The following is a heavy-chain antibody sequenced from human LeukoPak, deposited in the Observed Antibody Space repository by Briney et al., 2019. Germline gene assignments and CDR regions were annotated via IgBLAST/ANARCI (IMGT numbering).Heavy chain of an antibody. D-gene: IGHD3-3*01. CDR3: AKHYDFWSGSMGFDY. Sequence: PGGSLRLSCAASGFTFSSYAMSWVRQAPGKGLEWVSAISGSGGSTFYADSVKGRFTISRDNSKNTLYLQMNSLRAEDTAVYYCAKHYDFWSGSMGFDYWGQGTLVTVSS. V-gene: IGHV3-23*01. CDR1: GFTFSSYA. J-gene: IGHJ4*02. CDR2: ISGSGGST.